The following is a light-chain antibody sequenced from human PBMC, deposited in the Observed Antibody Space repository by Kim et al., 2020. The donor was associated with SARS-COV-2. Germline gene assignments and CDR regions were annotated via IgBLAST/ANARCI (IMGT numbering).Light chain of an antibody. CDR2: GAS. CDR1: QSVSSNY. CDR3: QQYGISPPYT. V-gene: IGKV3-20*01. Sequence: EIVLTQSPGTLSVSPGERATLSCRASQSVSSNYLAWYQQKPGQAPRLLIHGASGRATGIPDRFSGSGSGTDFTLTICRLEPEDFAVYYCQQYGISPPYTFGQGTKLEI. J-gene: IGKJ2*01.